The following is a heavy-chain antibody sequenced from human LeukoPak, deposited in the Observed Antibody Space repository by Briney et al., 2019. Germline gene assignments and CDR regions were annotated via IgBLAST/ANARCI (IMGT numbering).Heavy chain of an antibody. D-gene: IGHD1-26*01. CDR1: GFTFSSYS. CDR3: ARIEGSYYFDY. V-gene: IGHV3-21*01. Sequence: GGALRLSCPAYGFTFSSYSMNWVRQAPGKGLEWVSSISSSSSYIYYADSVKGRFTISRDNAKNSLYLQMNSLRAEDTAVYYCARIEGSYYFDYWGQGTLVTVSS. J-gene: IGHJ4*02. CDR2: ISSSSSYI.